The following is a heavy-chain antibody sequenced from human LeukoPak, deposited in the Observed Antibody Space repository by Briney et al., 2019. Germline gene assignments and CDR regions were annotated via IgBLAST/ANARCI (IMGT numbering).Heavy chain of an antibody. CDR1: GGSISSSSYY. Sequence: SETLSLTCTVSGGSISSSSYYWGWIRQPPGKGLEWIGSIYYSGSTYYSPSLTSRVTVSVDTSENQFSLKLSSVTAADTAVYYCASTLQLWPSIDYWGQGTLVTVSS. J-gene: IGHJ4*02. D-gene: IGHD5-18*01. V-gene: IGHV4-39*07. CDR3: ASTLQLWPSIDY. CDR2: IYYSGST.